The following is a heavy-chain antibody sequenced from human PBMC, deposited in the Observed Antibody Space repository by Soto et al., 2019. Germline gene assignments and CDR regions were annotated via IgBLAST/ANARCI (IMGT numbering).Heavy chain of an antibody. Sequence: SGPTLVNPTQTLALTCTFSWFSLTTSGVGVGWIRKTPGKALEWLAVIYWDDDKRYNPSLKNRLTITKDTSKNQVVLIMADMDPVDTATYFCAHRGYMYGNWDHGYFDYWGQGTLVTVSS. CDR2: IYWDDDK. D-gene: IGHD5-18*01. J-gene: IGHJ4*02. CDR3: AHRGYMYGNWDHGYFDY. CDR1: WFSLTTSGVG. V-gene: IGHV2-5*02.